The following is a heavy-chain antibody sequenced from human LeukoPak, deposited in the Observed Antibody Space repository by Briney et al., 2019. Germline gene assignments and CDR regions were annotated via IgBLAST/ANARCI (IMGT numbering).Heavy chain of an antibody. CDR3: VRVYSGNHYGTDC. Sequence: GGSLRLSCAASGFTFSDYYMSWIRQAPGKGLEWISYITTSGNTIHYADSVKGRFTISRDNAKNSLYLQMNSLRAEDSALYYCVRVYSGNHYGTDCWGQGTLVTVSS. D-gene: IGHD1-26*01. V-gene: IGHV3-11*04. J-gene: IGHJ4*02. CDR2: ITTSGNTI. CDR1: GFTFSDYY.